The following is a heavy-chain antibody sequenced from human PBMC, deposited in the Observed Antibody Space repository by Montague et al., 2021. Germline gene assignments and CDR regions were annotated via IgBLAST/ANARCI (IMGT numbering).Heavy chain of an antibody. CDR3: ARDGPRTHYFVY. CDR1: GFTFSSYA. D-gene: IGHD2-2*01. CDR2: MNAGSGNT. V-gene: IGHV3-23*01. J-gene: IGHJ4*02. Sequence: SLRLSCAASGFTFSSYAMSWVRQTPGQGLEWVPTMNAGSGNTYYADSVKGRFTISRDNSKNTLYLQMNSLRAEDTAVYYCARDGPRTHYFVYWGQGALVTVPS.